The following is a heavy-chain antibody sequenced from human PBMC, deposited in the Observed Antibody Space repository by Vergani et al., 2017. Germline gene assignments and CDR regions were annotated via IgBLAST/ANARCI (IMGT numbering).Heavy chain of an antibody. D-gene: IGHD6-6*01. Sequence: EVQLVESGGGLVQPGGSLRLSCAASGFTFSTYDMHWVRQATGKGLEWVSAIGTAGDTYYPGSVKGRFTISRENAKNSLYLQMNGLRAGDTAVYYCARRDSSSPALDYWCQGTLVTVSS. V-gene: IGHV3-13*01. CDR2: IGTAGDT. J-gene: IGHJ4*02. CDR1: GFTFSTYD. CDR3: ARRDSSSPALDY.